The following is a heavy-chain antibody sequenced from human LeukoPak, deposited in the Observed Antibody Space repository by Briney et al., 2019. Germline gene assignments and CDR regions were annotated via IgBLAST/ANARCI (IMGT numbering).Heavy chain of an antibody. CDR1: GGSISSYY. CDR3: ARVAVAGHFDY. Sequence: SETLSLTCTVSGGSISSYYWSWIRQPPGKGLEWIGYIYYSGSTNYNPSLKSRVTISVDTSKNQFSLKLSSVTAAGTAVYYCARVAVAGHFDYWGQGTLVTVSS. D-gene: IGHD6-19*01. V-gene: IGHV4-59*01. J-gene: IGHJ4*02. CDR2: IYYSGST.